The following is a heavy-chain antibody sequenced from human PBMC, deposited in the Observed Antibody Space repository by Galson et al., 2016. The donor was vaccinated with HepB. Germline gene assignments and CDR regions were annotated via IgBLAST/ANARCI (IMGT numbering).Heavy chain of an antibody. V-gene: IGHV4-59*08. J-gene: IGHJ4*02. D-gene: IGHD3-10*01. CDR2: IYYSGLT. Sequence: SETLSLTCTVSGGSMRSYYWTWIRQSPGKGLEFIGYIYYSGLTYYNPSLQSRVTISIDMSKNQFSLRLLSVIAADTAVYYCARRSDDAYGSGSLDYWGQGALVTVSS. CDR1: GGSMRSYY. CDR3: ARRSDDAYGSGSLDY.